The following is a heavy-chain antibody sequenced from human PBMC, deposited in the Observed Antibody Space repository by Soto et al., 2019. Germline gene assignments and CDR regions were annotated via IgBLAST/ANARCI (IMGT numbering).Heavy chain of an antibody. CDR2: MNPNSGNT. V-gene: IGHV1-8*01. D-gene: IGHD3-10*01. CDR1: GYTFTSYD. CDR3: ARVNSSFAGPPEELYVRPARYYYYMDV. Sequence: QVQLVQSGAEVKKPGASVKVSCKASGYTFTSYDINWVRQATGQGLEWRGWMNPNSGNTGYAQKFQGRVTMTRNTYISTAYMELSSLRSEDTAVYYGARVNSSFAGPPEELYVRPARYYYYMDVWGKGTTVTVSS. J-gene: IGHJ6*03.